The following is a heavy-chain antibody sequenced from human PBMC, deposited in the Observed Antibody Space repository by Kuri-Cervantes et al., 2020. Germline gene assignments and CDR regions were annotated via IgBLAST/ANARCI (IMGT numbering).Heavy chain of an antibody. D-gene: IGHD3-10*01. V-gene: IGHV3-7*01. CDR1: GFTMSDHY. Sequence: GGSLRLSCEGSGFTMSDHYMDWVRQAPGKGLEWVANIKQDGSEKTYVDSVKGRLTISRDNAKSSLYLQMNSLRAEDSAVYYCARESRDLVGTDFWGQGILVTVSS. CDR3: ARESRDLVGTDF. J-gene: IGHJ4*02. CDR2: IKQDGSEK.